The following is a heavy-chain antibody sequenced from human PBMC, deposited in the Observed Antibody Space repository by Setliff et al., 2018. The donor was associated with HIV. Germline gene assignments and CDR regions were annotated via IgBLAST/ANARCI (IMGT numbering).Heavy chain of an antibody. CDR1: GGSLSSSNYY. V-gene: IGHV4-39*01. CDR3: ARQGRPGDFDS. CDR2: IYYSGNT. J-gene: IGHJ4*02. Sequence: SETLSLTCTVSGGSLSSSNYYCGWIRQPPGKGLEWIGSIYYSGNTYYNLSLKSRVTISGDTSKKQFSLKLRAVTAADSAVYYCARQGRPGDFDSWGQGTLVTVSS. D-gene: IGHD7-27*01.